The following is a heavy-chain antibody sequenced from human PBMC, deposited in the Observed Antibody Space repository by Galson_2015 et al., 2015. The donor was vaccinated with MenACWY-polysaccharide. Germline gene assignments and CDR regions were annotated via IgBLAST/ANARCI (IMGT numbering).Heavy chain of an antibody. D-gene: IGHD6-6*01. CDR2: ISYDGSNK. J-gene: IGHJ4*02. Sequence: SLRLSCAASGFTFGRHAMHWVRQTPGKGLEWVAVISYDGSNKYYADSVKGRFTISRDNSKNTLSVQMNSLRADDTAVYYCARQLDYSSSSGLWYFDFWGQGTLVIVSS. CDR3: ARQLDYSSSSGLWYFDF. CDR1: GFTFGRHA. V-gene: IGHV3-30-3*01.